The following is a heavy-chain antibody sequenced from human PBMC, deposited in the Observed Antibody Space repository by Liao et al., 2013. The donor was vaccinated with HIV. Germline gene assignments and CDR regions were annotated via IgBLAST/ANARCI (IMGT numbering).Heavy chain of an antibody. CDR2: IYYSGST. Sequence: QLQLQESGPGLVKPSETLSLTCTVSGGSISSSSYYWGWIRQPPGKGLEWIGSIYYSGSTYYNPSLKSRVTISVDTSKNQFSLKLSSVTAADTAVYYCARDLRADNWFDPWGQGTLVTVSS. V-gene: IGHV4-39*07. CDR3: ARDLRADNWFDP. CDR1: GGSISSSSYY. J-gene: IGHJ5*02.